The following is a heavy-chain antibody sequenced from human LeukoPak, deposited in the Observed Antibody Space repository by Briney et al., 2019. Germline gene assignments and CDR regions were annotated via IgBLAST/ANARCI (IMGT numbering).Heavy chain of an antibody. CDR3: ARPSGWYGILGAFDI. CDR1: GYSFTSYW. D-gene: IGHD6-19*01. Sequence: PGESLKISCKGSGYSFTSYWIGWVRQMPGKGLEWMGIIYPGDSDTRYSPSFQGQVTISADKSISTAYLQWSSLKASDTAMYYCARPSGWYGILGAFDIWGQGTMVTVSS. CDR2: IYPGDSDT. V-gene: IGHV5-51*01. J-gene: IGHJ3*02.